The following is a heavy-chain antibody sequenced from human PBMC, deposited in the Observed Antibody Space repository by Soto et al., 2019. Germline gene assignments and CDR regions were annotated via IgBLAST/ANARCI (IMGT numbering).Heavy chain of an antibody. CDR3: ASDFGSGYYSADY. CDR1: GGTFSSYA. V-gene: IGHV1-69*13. Sequence: SVKVSCKASGGTFSSYAISWVRQAPGQGLEWMGGIIPIFGTANYAQKFQGRVTITADESTSTAYMELSSLRSEDTAVYYCASDFGSGYYSADYWGQGTLVPVSS. CDR2: IIPIFGTA. J-gene: IGHJ4*02. D-gene: IGHD3-3*01.